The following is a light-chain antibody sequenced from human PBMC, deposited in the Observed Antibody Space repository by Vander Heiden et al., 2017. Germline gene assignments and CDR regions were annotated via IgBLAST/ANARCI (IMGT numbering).Light chain of an antibody. CDR1: ALPKQY. CDR2: KDS. J-gene: IGLJ2*01. Sequence: SYELTQPPSVSVSPGQTARITCSGDALPKQYAYWYQQKPGQAPVLVIYKDSERPSGIPERFSGSSSGTTVTLTISGGQAEDEADYYCQSADSSGTYPVVFGGGTKLTVL. V-gene: IGLV3-25*03. CDR3: QSADSSGTYPVV.